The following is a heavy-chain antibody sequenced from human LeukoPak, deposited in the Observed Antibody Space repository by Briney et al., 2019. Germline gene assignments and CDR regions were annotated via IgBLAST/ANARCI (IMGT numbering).Heavy chain of an antibody. J-gene: IGHJ4*02. Sequence: GGSLRLSCAASGFTFSSYAMSWVRRAPGKGLEWVSAISGSGGSTYYADSVKGRFTISRDNSKNTLYLQMNSLRAEDTAVYYCAKGRFLEWLPFDYWGQGTLVTVSS. V-gene: IGHV3-23*01. CDR1: GFTFSSYA. CDR2: ISGSGGST. D-gene: IGHD3-3*01. CDR3: AKGRFLEWLPFDY.